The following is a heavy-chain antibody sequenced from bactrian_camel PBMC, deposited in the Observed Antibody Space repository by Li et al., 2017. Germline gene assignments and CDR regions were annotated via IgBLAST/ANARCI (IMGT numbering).Heavy chain of an antibody. CDR3: VADYSGGYYYGTYIY. V-gene: IGHV3-2*01. J-gene: IGHJ4*01. CDR1: AFTFSNYY. D-gene: IGHD2*01. CDR2: IYTGGTTT. Sequence: HVQLVESGGGLVQPGGSLRLSCAASAFTFSNYYMSWVRQAPGKGLEWVTSIYTGGTTTYYADSVKGRFTISKDNAKNTLYLQMNSLQPEDTAMYYCVADYSGGYYYGTYIYWGQGTQVTVS.